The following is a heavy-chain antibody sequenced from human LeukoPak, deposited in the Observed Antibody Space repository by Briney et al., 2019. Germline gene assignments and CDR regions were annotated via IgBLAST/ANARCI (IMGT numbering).Heavy chain of an antibody. CDR1: GLTFSSYA. J-gene: IGHJ4*02. D-gene: IGHD3-16*01. Sequence: GGSLRLSCAASGLTFSSYAMSWVRQAPGKGLEWVSAISGSGGSTYYADSVKGRFTIPRDNSKNTLYLQMNSLRAEDTAVYYCAKLGGSWGSRYFDYWGQGTLVTVSS. CDR3: AKLGGSWGSRYFDY. CDR2: ISGSGGST. V-gene: IGHV3-23*01.